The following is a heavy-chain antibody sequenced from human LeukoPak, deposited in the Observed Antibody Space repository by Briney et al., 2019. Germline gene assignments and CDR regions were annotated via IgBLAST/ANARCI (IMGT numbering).Heavy chain of an antibody. D-gene: IGHD3-10*01. CDR1: GYSFTSYW. V-gene: IGHV5-51*01. CDR2: IYPGDSDI. J-gene: IGHJ6*02. Sequence: GESLKISCKGSGYSFTSYWIGWVRHMPGKGLEWMGLIYPGDSDIRYSPSFQGQVTISADKCISTAYLQWGSLKASDTAMYYCARRGKDIRYYYGSGSYYNVTDYYYYYGMDVWGQGTTVTVSS. CDR3: ARRGKDIRYYYGSGSYYNVTDYYYYYGMDV.